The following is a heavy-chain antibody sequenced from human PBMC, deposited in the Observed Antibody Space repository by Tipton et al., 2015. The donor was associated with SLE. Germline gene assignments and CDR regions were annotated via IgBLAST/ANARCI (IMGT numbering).Heavy chain of an antibody. D-gene: IGHD3-10*01. CDR1: GFMFGDYA. CDR2: IRSRIYGGTT. Sequence: SLRLSCTASGFMFGDYAISWVRQAPGKGLEWVGFIRSRIYGGTTEFAASVKGRFSISRDDSKNIADLQMNSLKTDDTAVYYCTRRKFGRGYGMDVWGQGTTVLVSS. V-gene: IGHV3-49*04. CDR3: TRRKFGRGYGMDV. J-gene: IGHJ6*02.